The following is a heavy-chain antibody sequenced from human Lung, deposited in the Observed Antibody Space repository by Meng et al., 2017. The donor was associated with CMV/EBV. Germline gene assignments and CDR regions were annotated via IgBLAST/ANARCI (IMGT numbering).Heavy chain of an antibody. Sequence: SXTXSLXCTVSDGSVSSGSYYWSWIRQPPGKGLEWIGYIYYSGSTNYNPSLKSRVTISVDTSKNQFSLKLSSVTAADTAVYYCAREPGDFWSGYHGWFDPWGQGTLVTVSS. J-gene: IGHJ5*02. V-gene: IGHV4-61*01. D-gene: IGHD3-3*01. CDR3: AREPGDFWSGYHGWFDP. CDR2: IYYSGST. CDR1: DGSVSSGSYY.